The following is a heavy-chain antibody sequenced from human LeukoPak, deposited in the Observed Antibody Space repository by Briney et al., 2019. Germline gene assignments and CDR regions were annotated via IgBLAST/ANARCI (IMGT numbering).Heavy chain of an antibody. D-gene: IGHD3-22*01. CDR2: IRYDGSNK. J-gene: IGHJ4*02. CDR3: AKVPTYYYDSSGYRPLDY. V-gene: IGHV3-30*02. CDR1: GFTFSSYG. Sequence: GGSLRLSCAASGFTFSSYGMHWVRQAPGKGLEWVAFIRYDGSNKYYADSVKGRFTISRDNSKNTLYLQMNSLRAEDTAVYYCAKVPTYYYDSSGYRPLDYWGQGTLVTVSS.